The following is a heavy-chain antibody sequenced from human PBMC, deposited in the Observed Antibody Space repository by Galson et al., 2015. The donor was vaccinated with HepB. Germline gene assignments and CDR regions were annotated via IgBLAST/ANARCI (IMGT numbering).Heavy chain of an antibody. CDR1: GYSFTSYW. V-gene: IGHV5-51*01. Sequence: QSGAEVKKPGESLKISCKGSGYSFTSYWIGWVRPMPGKGLEWMGNINPGDSDTRYSPSFVGQVTISADKSINTAYLRWSSLKASATAMYYCARLKSERDDAFDIWGQGTMVTVS. CDR3: ARLKSERDDAFDI. J-gene: IGHJ3*02. CDR2: INPGDSDT. D-gene: IGHD1-1*01.